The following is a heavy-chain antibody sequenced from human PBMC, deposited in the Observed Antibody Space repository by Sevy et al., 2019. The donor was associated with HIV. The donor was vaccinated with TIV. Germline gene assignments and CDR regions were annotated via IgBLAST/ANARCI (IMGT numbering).Heavy chain of an antibody. CDR1: GFTFSSYA. D-gene: IGHD2-2*03. CDR3: ARVGYCSSTSCRLGYFDY. V-gene: IGHV3-30*04. Sequence: GGSLRLSCAASGFTFSSYAMHWVRQAPGKGVEWVAVISYDGSNKYYADSVKGRFTISRDNSKNTLYLQMNSLRAEDTAVSYCARVGYCSSTSCRLGYFDYWGQGTLVTVSS. J-gene: IGHJ4*02. CDR2: ISYDGSNK.